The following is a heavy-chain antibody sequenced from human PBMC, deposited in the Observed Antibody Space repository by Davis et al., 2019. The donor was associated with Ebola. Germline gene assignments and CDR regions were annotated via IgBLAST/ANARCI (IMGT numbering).Heavy chain of an antibody. CDR2: IRSKANSYAT. CDR1: GFTFSGSA. CDR3: AKLPWASVPDYFDY. J-gene: IGHJ4*02. V-gene: IGHV3-73*01. D-gene: IGHD1-26*01. Sequence: GESLKISCAASGFTFSGSAMHWVRQASGKGLEWVGRIRSKANSYATAYAASVKGRFTISRDDSKNTAYLQMNSLRAEDTAVYYCAKLPWASVPDYFDYWGQGTLVTVSS.